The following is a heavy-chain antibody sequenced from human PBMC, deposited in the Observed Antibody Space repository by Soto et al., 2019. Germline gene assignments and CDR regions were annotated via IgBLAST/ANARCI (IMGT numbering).Heavy chain of an antibody. CDR2: INHDSGGS. J-gene: IGHJ5*02. V-gene: IGHV1-2*02. D-gene: IGHD1-1*01. CDR3: ARSALVLKVHVPTADWFDP. CDR1: VHTFSGYY. Sequence: ASVKFSSVASVHTFSGYYVHWVRHAPRQGPEWMGWINHDSGGSKSSQKFQGRGTMTRDTSITTVYMELSGLSSDDTSVYVCARSALVLKVHVPTADWFDPWGQGTLVTSPQ.